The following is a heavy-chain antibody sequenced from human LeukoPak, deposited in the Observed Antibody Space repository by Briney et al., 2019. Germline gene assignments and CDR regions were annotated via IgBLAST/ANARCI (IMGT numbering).Heavy chain of an antibody. Sequence: GASVKDPCKVSGYTLTELSMHWVRQAPGKGLEWMGGFHPEDGETIYAQKFQGRVTMTEDTSTDTAYMELSSLRSEDTAVYYCAIWRWELPYFDSWGQGTLVTVSS. CDR1: GYTLTELS. J-gene: IGHJ4*02. D-gene: IGHD1-26*01. CDR3: AIWRWELPYFDS. CDR2: FHPEDGET. V-gene: IGHV1-24*01.